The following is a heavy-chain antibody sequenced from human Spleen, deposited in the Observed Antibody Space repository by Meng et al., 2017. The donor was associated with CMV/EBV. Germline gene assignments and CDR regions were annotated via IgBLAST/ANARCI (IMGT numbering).Heavy chain of an antibody. CDR2: ISYHGSDT. Sequence: GGSLRLSCAASGFTFSYYPMHWVRQAPGKGLEWVAFISYHGSDTYHADSVKGRFTISRDNSKNTPYLQMNSLRDEDTAMYYCARVNYDFWNGPYYFDNWGQGTLVTVSS. V-gene: IGHV3-30*04. D-gene: IGHD3-3*01. CDR3: ARVNYDFWNGPYYFDN. CDR1: GFTFSYYP. J-gene: IGHJ4*02.